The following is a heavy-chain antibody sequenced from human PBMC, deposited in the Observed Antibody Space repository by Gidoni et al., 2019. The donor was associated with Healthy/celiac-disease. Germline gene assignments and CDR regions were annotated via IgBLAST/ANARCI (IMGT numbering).Heavy chain of an antibody. Sequence: QLQLQESGPGLVKPSETLSLTCTVSGGSISSSSYYWGWIRPPPGKGLEWSGSIYYNGSTYYNPSLKSRVTISVDTSKHQFSLKLSSVTAADTAVYYCARHGADYYDSRGYWGAFDIWGQGTMVTVSS. D-gene: IGHD3-22*01. J-gene: IGHJ3*02. V-gene: IGHV4-39*01. CDR1: GGSISSSSYY. CDR3: ARHGADYYDSRGYWGAFDI. CDR2: IYYNGST.